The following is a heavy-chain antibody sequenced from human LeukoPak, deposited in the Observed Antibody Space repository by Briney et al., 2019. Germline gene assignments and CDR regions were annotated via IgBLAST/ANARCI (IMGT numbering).Heavy chain of an antibody. CDR2: IYHSGST. V-gene: IGHV4-4*02. J-gene: IGHJ4*02. Sequence: SGTLSLTCAVSGGSISSSNWWSWVRQPPGKGLEWIGEIYHSGSTNYNPSLKSRVTISVDKSKNQFSLKLSSVTAADTAVYYCARAILVYGDYGSYYFDYWGQGTLVTVSS. CDR1: GGSISSSNW. CDR3: ARAILVYGDYGSYYFDY. D-gene: IGHD4-17*01.